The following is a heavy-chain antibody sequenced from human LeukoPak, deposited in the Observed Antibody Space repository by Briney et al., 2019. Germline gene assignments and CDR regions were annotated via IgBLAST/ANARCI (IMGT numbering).Heavy chain of an antibody. CDR2: IRSKAYGGTT. CDR3: TRDPTPITYAKEGYFQH. V-gene: IGHV3-49*04. D-gene: IGHD2-15*01. CDR1: GFTFGDYA. J-gene: IGHJ1*01. Sequence: GGSLRLSCTASGFTFGDYAMTWVCQAPGKGLEWVGFIRSKAYGGTTEYAASVKGRFTISRDDSKSIAYLQMNSLKTEDTAVYYCTRDPTPITYAKEGYFQHWGQGTLVTVSS.